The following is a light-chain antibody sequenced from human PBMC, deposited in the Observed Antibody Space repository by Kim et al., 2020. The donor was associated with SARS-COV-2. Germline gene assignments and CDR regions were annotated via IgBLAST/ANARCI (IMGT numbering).Light chain of an antibody. CDR1: QSVSNY. J-gene: IGKJ4*01. CDR3: QQSHTTPLLT. V-gene: IGKV3-11*01. CDR2: DVS. Sequence: EVVLTQSPDTLSLSPGERATLSCRASQSVSNYLVWYQQRPAQAPRLLIYDVSNRATGIPSRFSGSGSGTDFTLTISSLQPEDFATYYCQQSHTTPLLTFGGGTKLEI.